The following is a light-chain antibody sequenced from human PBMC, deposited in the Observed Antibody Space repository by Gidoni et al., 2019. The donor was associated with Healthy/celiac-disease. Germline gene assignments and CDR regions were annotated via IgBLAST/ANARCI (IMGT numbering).Light chain of an antibody. Sequence: EIATTQSPATLSVSPGERATLSCRASQSVSSNLAWYQQKPGQAPRLLIYGASTRATGIPARFSGSGSGTEFTLTISSLQSEDFAVYYCQQYNNWPRTFGQGTKLEIK. CDR1: QSVSSN. V-gene: IGKV3-15*01. CDR2: GAS. J-gene: IGKJ2*01. CDR3: QQYNNWPRT.